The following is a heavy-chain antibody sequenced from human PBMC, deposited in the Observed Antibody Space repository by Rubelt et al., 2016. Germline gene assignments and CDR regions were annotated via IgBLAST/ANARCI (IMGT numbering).Heavy chain of an antibody. D-gene: IGHD5-24*01. CDR1: GGSISSYY. Sequence: QVQLQESGPGLVKPSETLSLTCTVSGGSISSYYWSWIRQPPGKGLEWIGNVYSSGSTHSNPSLKSRVTISVDTSTNQSFVKLSSVTAADTAVYYRARRGYNCYGMDVWGQGTTVAVSS. CDR2: VYSSGST. V-gene: IGHV4-59*01. CDR3: ARRGYNCYGMDV. J-gene: IGHJ6*02.